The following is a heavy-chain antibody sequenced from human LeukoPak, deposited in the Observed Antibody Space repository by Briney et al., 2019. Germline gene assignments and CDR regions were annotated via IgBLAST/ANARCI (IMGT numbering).Heavy chain of an antibody. Sequence: KASETPSLTCTVSGGSISSGDYYWSWIRQPPGKGLEGIGYIYYSGSTYYNPSLESRVTISVDTSKNQFSLKLSSVTAADTAVYFCARGAMVAATRSYYYGMDVWGQGTAVTVSS. D-gene: IGHD2-15*01. CDR3: ARGAMVAATRSYYYGMDV. CDR1: GGSISSGDYY. V-gene: IGHV4-30-4*01. J-gene: IGHJ6*02. CDR2: IYYSGST.